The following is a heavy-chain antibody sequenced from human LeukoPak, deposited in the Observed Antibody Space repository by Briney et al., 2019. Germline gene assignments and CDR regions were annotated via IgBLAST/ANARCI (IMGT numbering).Heavy chain of an antibody. Sequence: QPGGSLRLPCAASGFTFSSYAMHWVRQAPGKGLEWVAVISYDGSNKYYADSVKGRFTISRDNSKNTLYLQMNSLRAEDTAVYYCARVGGGNVPLDLSPADYWGQGTLVTVSS. CDR2: ISYDGSNK. D-gene: IGHD4-23*01. V-gene: IGHV3-30-3*01. CDR3: ARVGGGNVPLDLSPADY. J-gene: IGHJ4*02. CDR1: GFTFSSYA.